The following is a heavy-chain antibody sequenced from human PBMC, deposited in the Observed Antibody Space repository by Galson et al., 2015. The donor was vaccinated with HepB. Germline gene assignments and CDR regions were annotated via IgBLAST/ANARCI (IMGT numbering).Heavy chain of an antibody. J-gene: IGHJ3*02. CDR2: TYYRSKWYN. CDR1: GDSVSSNSAA. Sequence: CAISGDSVSSNSAAWNWIRQSPSGGLEWLGRTYYRSKWYNDYAVSVKSRITINPDTSKNQFSLQLNSVAPEDTAVYYCARVYGAFDIWGQGTMVTVSS. D-gene: IGHD3-16*01. CDR3: ARVYGAFDI. V-gene: IGHV6-1*01.